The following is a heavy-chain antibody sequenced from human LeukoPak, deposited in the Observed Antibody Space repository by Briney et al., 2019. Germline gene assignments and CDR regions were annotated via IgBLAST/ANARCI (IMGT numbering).Heavy chain of an antibody. Sequence: SETLSLTCAVYGGSFSGYYWSWIRQPPGKGLEWIGEINHSGSTNYNPSLKSRVTISVDTSKNQFSLKLSSVTAADTAVYYCARDVWFGDPSGWFDPWGQGTLVTVSS. CDR2: INHSGST. D-gene: IGHD3-10*01. J-gene: IGHJ5*02. CDR1: GGSFSGYY. V-gene: IGHV4-34*01. CDR3: ARDVWFGDPSGWFDP.